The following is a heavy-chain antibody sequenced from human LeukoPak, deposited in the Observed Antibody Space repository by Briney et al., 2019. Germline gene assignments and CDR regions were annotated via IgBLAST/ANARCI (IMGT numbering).Heavy chain of an antibody. CDR2: IYYSGST. CDR3: ARSSINVLMVFLDY. CDR1: GGSISSGDYY. D-gene: IGHD2-8*01. Sequence: SETLSLTCTVSGGSISSGDYYWSWVRQPPGKGLEWIGYIYYSGSTYYNPSLKSRVTISVDTSKNQISLKLSSVTAADTAVYYCARSSINVLMVFLDYWGQGTLVTVSS. V-gene: IGHV4-30-4*08. J-gene: IGHJ4*02.